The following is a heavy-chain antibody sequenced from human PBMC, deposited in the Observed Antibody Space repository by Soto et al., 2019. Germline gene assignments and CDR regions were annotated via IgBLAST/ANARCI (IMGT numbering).Heavy chain of an antibody. CDR1: GASITSSSYF. CDR3: ARMSRTVNY. CDR2: TYYNGRT. V-gene: IGHV4-61*01. D-gene: IGHD4-17*01. Sequence: SETLSLTCTVSGASITSSSYFWSWIRQSPGRGLEYIGYTYYNGRTNYNPSLQSRVTISVDTSTSKFSLNLTSVTAGDTAVYYCARMSRTVNYWGQGVLVTVSS. J-gene: IGHJ4*02.